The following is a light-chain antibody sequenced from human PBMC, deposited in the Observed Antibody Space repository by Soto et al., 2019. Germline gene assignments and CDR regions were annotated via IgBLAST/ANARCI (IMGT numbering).Light chain of an antibody. CDR3: SLSTSSSTL. V-gene: IGLV2-18*01. CDR1: SSDVGSYNR. CDR2: EVS. J-gene: IGLJ2*01. Sequence: QSALTQPPSVSGSPGQSVTISCTGTSSDVGSYNRVSWYQQPPGTAPKLMIYEVSNRPSGVPDRFSGSKSGNTASLTISGLQAEDEADYYCSLSTSSSTLIGGGTKLTVL.